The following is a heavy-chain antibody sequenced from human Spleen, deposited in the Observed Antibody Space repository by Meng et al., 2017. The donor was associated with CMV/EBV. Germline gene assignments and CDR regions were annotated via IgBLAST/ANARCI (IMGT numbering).Heavy chain of an antibody. CDR1: VGSFNGYY. J-gene: IGHJ6*02. Sequence: SETLSLTCAVYVGSFNGYYWSWIRQPPGKGLEWIGEINHGGSTNYNPSLKSRVAISVDTSKNQFSLKLSSVTVADTAVYYCARGLGAHYYGSIFAHGGLDVWDQGTTVT. CDR2: INHGGST. D-gene: IGHD3-10*01. CDR3: ARGLGAHYYGSIFAHGGLDV. V-gene: IGHV4-34*01.